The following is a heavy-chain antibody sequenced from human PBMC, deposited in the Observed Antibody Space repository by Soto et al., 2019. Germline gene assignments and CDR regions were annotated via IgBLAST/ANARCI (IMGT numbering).Heavy chain of an antibody. CDR3: AKRIKSGRNYVGNAMDV. V-gene: IGHV3-23*01. CDR1: GFYFSNSA. D-gene: IGHD1-26*01. J-gene: IGHJ6*02. CDR2: ISGSGAGT. Sequence: EVQLLESGGTLVQVGGSLRLSFVASGFYFSNSAVTWVRQAPGKGLEGVSAISGSGAGTYYADSVKGRFTISRDNSKNTVHLQRNSLRVEDTAVHHGAKRIKSGRNYVGNAMDVWGQGTTVIVS.